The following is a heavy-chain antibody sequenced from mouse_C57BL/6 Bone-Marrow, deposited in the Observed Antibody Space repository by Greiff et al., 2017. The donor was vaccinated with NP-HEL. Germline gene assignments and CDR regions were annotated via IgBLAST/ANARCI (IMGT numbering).Heavy chain of an antibody. Sequence: QVQLQQSGAELVMPGASVKLSCKASGYTFTSYWMHWVKQRPGQGLEWIGEIDPSDSYTNYNQKFKGKSTLTVDKSSSTAYMQLSSLTSEDSAVYYCAREDLPRAMDYWGQGTSVTVSS. J-gene: IGHJ4*01. CDR1: GYTFTSYW. V-gene: IGHV1-69*01. CDR3: AREDLPRAMDY. CDR2: IDPSDSYT. D-gene: IGHD2-1*01.